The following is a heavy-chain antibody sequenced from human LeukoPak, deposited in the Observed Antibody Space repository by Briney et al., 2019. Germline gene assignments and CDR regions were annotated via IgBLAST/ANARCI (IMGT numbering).Heavy chain of an antibody. Sequence: GGSLRLSCLASGFTFSSYGMHWVRQAPGKGLEWVAFIHYDGRNKDYANSVKGRFTIYRDDSKNTLYVQMNSLRAEDTAVYYCARDGWSHDPTNWFDRWGQGTLVTVSS. CDR2: IHYDGRNK. CDR3: ARDGWSHDPTNWFDR. D-gene: IGHD3-3*01. V-gene: IGHV3-30*02. CDR1: GFTFSSYG. J-gene: IGHJ5*02.